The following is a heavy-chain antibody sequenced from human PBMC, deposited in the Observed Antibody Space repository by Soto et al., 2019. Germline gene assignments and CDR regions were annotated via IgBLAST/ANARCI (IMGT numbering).Heavy chain of an antibody. Sequence: EVQLVESGGGLIQPGGSLRLSCAASGFTVSSNYMSWVRQAPGKGLEWVSVIYSGGSTYYADSVKGRFTISRDNSKNTLYLQKNSLRAEDTAVYYCARTHWKYAESGFLEWVDYGMDVWGQGTTVTVSS. D-gene: IGHD3-3*01. CDR3: ARTHWKYAESGFLEWVDYGMDV. V-gene: IGHV3-53*01. J-gene: IGHJ6*02. CDR2: IYSGGST. CDR1: GFTVSSNY.